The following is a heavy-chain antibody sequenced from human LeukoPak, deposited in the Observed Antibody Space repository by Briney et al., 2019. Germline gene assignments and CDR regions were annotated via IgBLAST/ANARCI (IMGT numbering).Heavy chain of an antibody. V-gene: IGHV3-48*04. Sequence: GGSMRLSCAASGFTFSSYGMNWARQAPGKGLEWVSYISSSGSTIQYADSVEGRFTISRDNAKNSLYLQMNSLRAEDTAVYYCARVTTVAAPWVYWGQGTQVTVSS. CDR1: GFTFSSYG. CDR3: ARVTTVAAPWVY. J-gene: IGHJ4*02. D-gene: IGHD6-19*01. CDR2: ISSSGSTI.